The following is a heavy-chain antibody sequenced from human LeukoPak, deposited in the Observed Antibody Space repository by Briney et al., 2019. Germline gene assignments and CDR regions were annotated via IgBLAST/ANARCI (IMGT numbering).Heavy chain of an antibody. CDR3: ARQYDGEIY. V-gene: IGHV4-34*01. J-gene: IGHJ4*02. D-gene: IGHD3-16*01. CDR1: GGSFSGYL. Sequence: TSETLSLTCDVPGGSFSGYLWSWIRQSPGKGLEWIGEVNYRGSPLYNPSLESRVTISVDTSKNQLSLKLSSVTAADTAVYYCARQYDGEIYWGQGTLVTVSS. CDR2: VNYRGSP.